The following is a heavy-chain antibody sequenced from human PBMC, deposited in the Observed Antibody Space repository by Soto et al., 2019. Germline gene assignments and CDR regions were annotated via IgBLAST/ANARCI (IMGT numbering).Heavy chain of an antibody. J-gene: IGHJ4*02. D-gene: IGHD3-3*01. CDR3: TRTDDFWSGYYTVLGATFDY. V-gene: IGHV3-49*03. CDR1: GFTFGDYA. Sequence: GGSLRLSCTASGFTFGDYAMSWFRQAPGKGLEWVGFIRSKAYGGTTEYAASVKGRFTISRDDSKSIAYLQMNSLKTEDTAVYYCTRTDDFWSGYYTVLGATFDYWGQGTLVTVS. CDR2: IRSKAYGGTT.